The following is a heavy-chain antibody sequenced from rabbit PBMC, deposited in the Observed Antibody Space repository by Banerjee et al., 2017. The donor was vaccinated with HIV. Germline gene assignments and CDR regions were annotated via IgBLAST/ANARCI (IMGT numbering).Heavy chain of an antibody. Sequence: QQQLEESGGGLVTPEGSLTLSCTASGFSFSNKYVMCWVRQAPGKGLEWIACINTSTGNTVYASWPQCRFPISFASSSSVSLPMSGLTPSPSPSFFFSFLFPSFSVSNFGLWGPGTLVTVS. CDR1: GFSFSNKYV. J-gene: IGHJ4*01. D-gene: IGHD3-3*01. CDR2: INTSTGNT. CDR3: SFLFPSFSVSNFGL. V-gene: IGHV1S45*01.